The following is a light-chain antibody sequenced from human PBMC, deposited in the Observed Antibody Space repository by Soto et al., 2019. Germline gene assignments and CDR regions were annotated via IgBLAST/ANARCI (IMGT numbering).Light chain of an antibody. J-gene: IGKJ2*01. V-gene: IGKV3-11*01. Sequence: EIVLTQSPATLSLSPGERATLSCRASQSVTSFLAWYQQKPGQAPRLLIYDVSSRATGIPARFSGSGSGTDFTLTISSLEPEDFAVYYCQERSNWPLYTFGPGTKLEIK. CDR3: QERSNWPLYT. CDR1: QSVTSF. CDR2: DVS.